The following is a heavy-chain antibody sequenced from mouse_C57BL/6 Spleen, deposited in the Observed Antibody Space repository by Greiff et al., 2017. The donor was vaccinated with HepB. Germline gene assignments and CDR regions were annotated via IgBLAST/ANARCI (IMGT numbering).Heavy chain of an antibody. V-gene: IGHV3-1*01. CDR3: ARDYYYGSSYAWFAY. CDR2: ISYSGST. D-gene: IGHD1-1*01. J-gene: IGHJ3*01. Sequence: EVQLVESGPGMVKPSQSLSLTCTVTGYSITSGYDWHWIRHFPGNKLEWMGYISYSGSTNYNPSLKSRISITHDTSKNHFFLKLNSVTTEDTATYYCARDYYYGSSYAWFAYWGQGTLVTVSA. CDR1: GYSITSGYD.